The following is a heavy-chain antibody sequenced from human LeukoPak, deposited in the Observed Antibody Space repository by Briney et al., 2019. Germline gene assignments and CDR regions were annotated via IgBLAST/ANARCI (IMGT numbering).Heavy chain of an antibody. Sequence: GGSLRLSCAASGFTFGSVGMSWVRQAPGKGLEWVADIKEDGSEKYYVDSVKGRFTISRDNAKKSLHLQMNSLRAEDTAVYYCARGRRLGLNTYYFDYWGQGTLVTVSS. V-gene: IGHV3-7*04. D-gene: IGHD6-19*01. J-gene: IGHJ4*02. CDR1: GFTFGSVG. CDR2: IKEDGSEK. CDR3: ARGRRLGLNTYYFDY.